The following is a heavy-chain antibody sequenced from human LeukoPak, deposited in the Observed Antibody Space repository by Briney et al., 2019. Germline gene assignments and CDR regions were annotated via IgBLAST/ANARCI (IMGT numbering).Heavy chain of an antibody. D-gene: IGHD2-15*01. CDR3: ARAGLYCSGGSCYHFDY. V-gene: IGHV3-53*01. J-gene: IGHJ4*02. Sequence: QSGGSLRLSCAASGFTVSSNYMSWVRQAPGKGLEWVSVIYSGGSTYYADSVKGRFTISGDNSKTTLYLQMNSLRAEDTAVYYCARAGLYCSGGSCYHFDYWGQGTLVTVSS. CDR2: IYSGGST. CDR1: GFTVSSNY.